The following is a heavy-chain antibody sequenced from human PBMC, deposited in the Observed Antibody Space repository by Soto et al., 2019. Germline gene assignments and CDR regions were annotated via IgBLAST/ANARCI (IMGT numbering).Heavy chain of an antibody. V-gene: IGHV5-51*01. CDR1: GYSFTSYW. CDR2: IYPGDSDT. J-gene: IGHJ4*02. CDR3: ARRRGSPHYYFDY. Sequence: PGQSLKISCKGSGYSFTSYWSGWVRQMPGKGLEWMGIIYPGDSDTRYSPSFQGQVTISADKSISTAYLQWSSLKASDTAMYYCARRRGSPHYYFDYWGQGTLVTVSS. D-gene: IGHD3-3*02.